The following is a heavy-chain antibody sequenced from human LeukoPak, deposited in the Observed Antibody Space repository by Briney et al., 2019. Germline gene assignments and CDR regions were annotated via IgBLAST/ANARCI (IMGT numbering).Heavy chain of an antibody. Sequence: ASVKVSCKASGYTFTGYYMHWVRQAPGQGLEWMGGIIPIFGTANYAQKFQGRVTITADKSTSTAYMELSSLRSEDTAVYYCTITRPDYWGQGTLVTVSS. V-gene: IGHV1-69*06. D-gene: IGHD6-6*01. J-gene: IGHJ4*02. CDR1: GYTFTGYY. CDR3: TITRPDY. CDR2: IIPIFGTA.